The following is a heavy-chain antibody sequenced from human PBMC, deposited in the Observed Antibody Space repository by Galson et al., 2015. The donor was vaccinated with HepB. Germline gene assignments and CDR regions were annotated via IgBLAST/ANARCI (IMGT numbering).Heavy chain of an antibody. D-gene: IGHD4-17*01. V-gene: IGHV3-21*01. Sequence: SLRLSCAASGFTFNSYSMNWVRQAPGKGLEWVSYISGSSAYIIYADSVRGRFTISRDNAKNSVYLQMDRLRDDDTAVYYCARGAYGDANWSFDLWGRGTLVTVSS. J-gene: IGHJ2*01. CDR2: ISGSSAYI. CDR1: GFTFNSYS. CDR3: ARGAYGDANWSFDL.